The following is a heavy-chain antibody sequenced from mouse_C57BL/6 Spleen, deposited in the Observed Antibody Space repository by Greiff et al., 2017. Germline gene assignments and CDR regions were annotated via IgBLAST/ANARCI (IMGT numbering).Heavy chain of an antibody. Sequence: VQLQQSGAELVKPGASVKLSCKASGYTFTSYWMHWVKQRPGQGLEWIGMIHPNSGSTNYNEKFKSKATLTVDKSSSTAYMQLSSLTSEDSAVYYCARSPITTVVARAMDYWGQGTSVTVSS. CDR3: ARSPITTVVARAMDY. V-gene: IGHV1-64*01. J-gene: IGHJ4*01. CDR1: GYTFTSYW. D-gene: IGHD1-1*01. CDR2: IHPNSGST.